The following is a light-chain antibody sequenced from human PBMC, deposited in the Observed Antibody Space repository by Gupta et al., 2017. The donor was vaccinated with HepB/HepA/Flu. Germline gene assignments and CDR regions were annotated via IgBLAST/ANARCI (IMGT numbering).Light chain of an antibody. CDR3: QQTYSTPLG. J-gene: IGKJ4*01. Sequence: DIQIYQSPSSLSASVGDRVTITCRASQSISSYLNWYRQKPGKAPKLLIHGASSLQSGVPSRFSGSGSGTDFTLTISSLQPEDFATYYCQQTYSTPLGFGGGTKVEIK. CDR2: GAS. V-gene: IGKV1-39*01. CDR1: QSISSY.